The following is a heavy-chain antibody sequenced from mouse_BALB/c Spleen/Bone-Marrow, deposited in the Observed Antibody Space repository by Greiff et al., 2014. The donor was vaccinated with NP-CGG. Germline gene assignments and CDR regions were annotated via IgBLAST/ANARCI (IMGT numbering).Heavy chain of an antibody. CDR2: IDPSDSYT. D-gene: IGHD2-13*01. V-gene: IGHV1-69*02. CDR1: GYTFTSYW. CDR3: ARGLYGDSVY. Sequence: QVQLKESGVDLVKPGASVKLSCKASGYTFTSYWMHWVKQRPGQGLEWIGEIDPSDSYTNYNQKFKGKATLTVDKSSSTAYMQLSSLTSEDSAVYCCARGLYGDSVYWGQGTTLTVSS. J-gene: IGHJ2*01.